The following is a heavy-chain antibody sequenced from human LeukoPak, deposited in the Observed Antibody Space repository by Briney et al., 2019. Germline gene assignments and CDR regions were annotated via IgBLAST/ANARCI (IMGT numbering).Heavy chain of an antibody. CDR1: GYTFTGYY. CDR2: INPNSGGT. Sequence: EASVKVSCKASGYTFTGYYMHWVRQAPGQGLEWMGWINPNSGGTNYAQKFQGRVTMTRDTSISTAYMELSRLRSDDTAVYYCAREPTYYYGSGSFYFDYWGQGTLVTVSS. D-gene: IGHD3-10*01. J-gene: IGHJ4*02. V-gene: IGHV1-2*02. CDR3: AREPTYYYGSGSFYFDY.